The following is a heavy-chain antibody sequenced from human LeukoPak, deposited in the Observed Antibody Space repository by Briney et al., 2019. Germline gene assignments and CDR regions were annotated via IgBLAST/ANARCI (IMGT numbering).Heavy chain of an antibody. J-gene: IGHJ3*02. CDR3: ARLNSGWLDAFDI. D-gene: IGHD6-19*01. CDR2: IYTSGST. CDR1: GGSISSYY. Sequence: SETLSLTCTVSGGSISSYYWSWIRQPPGKGLEWIGYIYTSGSTNYNPSLKSRVTISVDTSKNQFSLKLSSVTAAHTAVYYCARLNSGWLDAFDIWGQGTMVTVSS. V-gene: IGHV4-4*09.